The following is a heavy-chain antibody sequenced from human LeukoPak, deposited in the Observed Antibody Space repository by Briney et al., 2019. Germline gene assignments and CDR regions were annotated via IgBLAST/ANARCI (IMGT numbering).Heavy chain of an antibody. CDR2: IKQDGSEE. D-gene: IGHD3-3*01. V-gene: IGHV3-7*01. CDR3: ARAPREWLLGYYFDF. J-gene: IGHJ4*02. CDR1: GFTFSSYW. Sequence: GGSLRLSCAASGFTFSSYWMSWVRQAPGKGLEWVANIKQDGSEEYYVDSVKGRFTISRDNAKNSLYLQMNSLRAEDTAVYYCARAPREWLLGYYFDFWGQGTLVTVSS.